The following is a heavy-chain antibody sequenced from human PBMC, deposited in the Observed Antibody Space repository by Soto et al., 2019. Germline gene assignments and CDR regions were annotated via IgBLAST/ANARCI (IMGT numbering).Heavy chain of an antibody. D-gene: IGHD3-10*01. CDR2: INPNSGGT. CDR3: ARDHDHYGSGSRYYYYGMDV. J-gene: IGHJ6*02. CDR1: GYTFTGYY. V-gene: IGHV1-2*04. Sequence: ASVKVSCKATGYTFTGYYMHWVRQAPGQGLEWMGWINPNSGGTNYAQKFQGWVTMTRDTSISTAYMELSRLRSDDTAVYYCARDHDHYGSGSRYYYYGMDVWGQWTTVTVSS.